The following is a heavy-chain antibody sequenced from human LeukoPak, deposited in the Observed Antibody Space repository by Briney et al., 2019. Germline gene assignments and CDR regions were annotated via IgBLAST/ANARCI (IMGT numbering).Heavy chain of an antibody. CDR1: GGSISSGGYY. J-gene: IGHJ4*02. CDR2: IYYSGST. D-gene: IGHD6-13*01. CDR3: ARSIAAAGTPYYFDY. V-gene: IGHV4-31*03. Sequence: SQILSLTCTVSGGSISSGGYYWSWIRQHPGKGLEWIGYIYYSGSTYYNPSLKSRVTISVDTSKNQFSLKLSSVTAADTAVYYCARSIAAAGTPYYFDYWGQGTLVTVSS.